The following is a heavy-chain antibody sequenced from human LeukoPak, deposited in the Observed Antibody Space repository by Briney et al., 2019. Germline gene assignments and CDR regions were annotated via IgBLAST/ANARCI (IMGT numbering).Heavy chain of an antibody. D-gene: IGHD3-16*02. Sequence: SETLSLTCAVYGGSFSGYYWSWIRQPPGKGLEWIGEINHSGSTNYNPSLKSRVTISVDTSKNQFSLKLSSVTAADTAVYYCARGQDYDHVWGSSRLGGLYFDYWGQGTLVTVSS. V-gene: IGHV4-34*01. CDR2: INHSGST. CDR1: GGSFSGYY. J-gene: IGHJ4*02. CDR3: ARGQDYDHVWGSSRLGGLYFDY.